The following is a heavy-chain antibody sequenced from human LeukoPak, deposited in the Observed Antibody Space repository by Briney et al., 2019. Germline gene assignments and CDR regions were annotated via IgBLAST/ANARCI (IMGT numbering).Heavy chain of an antibody. V-gene: IGHV3-30*02. D-gene: IGHD6-19*01. CDR1: GLTFSSNA. J-gene: IGHJ3*02. CDR2: IWYDGSNK. Sequence: PGGSLRLSCAASGLTFSSNAMQWVRQAPGKGLEWVAVIWYDGSNKYYADSVKGRFTISRDNSKNTLYLQMNSLRAEDTAVYYCAKDQRYSGWSWAFDIWGQGTVVTVSS. CDR3: AKDQRYSGWSWAFDI.